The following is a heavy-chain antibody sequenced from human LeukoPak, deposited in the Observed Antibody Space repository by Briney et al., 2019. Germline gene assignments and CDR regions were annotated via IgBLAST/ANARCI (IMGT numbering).Heavy chain of an antibody. Sequence: SETLSLTCTVSGGSISSSSYYWGWIRQPPGKGLEWIGSIYYSGSTYYNPSLKSRVTISVDTSKNQFSLKLSSVTAADTAVYYCARAMTTVVSAYYYYYMDVWGKGTTVTISS. CDR2: IYYSGST. J-gene: IGHJ6*03. CDR3: ARAMTTVVSAYYYYYMDV. CDR1: GGSISSSSYY. V-gene: IGHV4-39*07. D-gene: IGHD4-23*01.